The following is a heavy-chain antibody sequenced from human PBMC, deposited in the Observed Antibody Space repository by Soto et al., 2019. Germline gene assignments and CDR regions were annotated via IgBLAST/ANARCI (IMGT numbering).Heavy chain of an antibody. V-gene: IGHV4-31*11. D-gene: IGHD2-2*01. J-gene: IGHJ6*02. CDR3: ARAHIIPSKQVSTDGMDF. Sequence: SETLSLTCAVSGGSISSGGYSWSWIRQPPGKGLEWVGYIYYSGSTYYNPSLKSRVTISVDTSKNQFSLKLSSVTAADTAVYYCARAHIIPSKQVSTDGMDFWGQGTTVTVSS. CDR2: IYYSGST. CDR1: GGSISSGGYS.